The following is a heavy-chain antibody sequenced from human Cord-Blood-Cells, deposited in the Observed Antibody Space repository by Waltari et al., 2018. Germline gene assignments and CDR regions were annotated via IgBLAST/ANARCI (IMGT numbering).Heavy chain of an antibody. CDR2: ISYDGSNK. CDR1: GFTFSSYA. D-gene: IGHD1-1*01. Sequence: QVQLVESGGGVVQPGRSLRLSCAASGFTFSSYAMHWVRQAPGKGRGWVAVISYDGSNKDYADSVKGRFTISRDNSKNTLYLQMNSLRAEDTAVYYCASSRGPTGDYWYFDLWGRGTLVTVSS. V-gene: IGHV3-30*04. J-gene: IGHJ2*01. CDR3: ASSRGPTGDYWYFDL.